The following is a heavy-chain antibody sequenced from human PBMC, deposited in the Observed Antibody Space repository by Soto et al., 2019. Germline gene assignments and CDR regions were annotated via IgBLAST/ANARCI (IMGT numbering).Heavy chain of an antibody. Sequence: EVQLLESGGGLVQPGGSLRLSCAASGFTLSSYAMSWVRQAPGKGLEWVSAISGSGGSTYYADSVKGRFTISRDNSKNTLYLQMNSLRAEDTAVYYCAPGAGRNYYYGMDVWGQGTTVTVSS. CDR1: GFTLSSYA. V-gene: IGHV3-23*01. CDR2: ISGSGGST. CDR3: APGAGRNYYYGMDV. J-gene: IGHJ6*02. D-gene: IGHD3-10*01.